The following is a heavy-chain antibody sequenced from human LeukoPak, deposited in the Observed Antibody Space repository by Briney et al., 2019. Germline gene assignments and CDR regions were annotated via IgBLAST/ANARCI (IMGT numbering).Heavy chain of an antibody. CDR3: ARGQLWYGPFDY. Sequence: PGGSLRLSCAASGFTFSSYGMHWVRQAPGKGLEWVAVISYDGSNKYYADSVKGRFTISRDNSKNTLYLQMNSLRAEDTAVYYCARGQLWYGPFDYWGQGTLVTVSS. CDR2: ISYDGSNK. CDR1: GFTFSSYG. V-gene: IGHV3-30*03. J-gene: IGHJ4*02. D-gene: IGHD5-18*01.